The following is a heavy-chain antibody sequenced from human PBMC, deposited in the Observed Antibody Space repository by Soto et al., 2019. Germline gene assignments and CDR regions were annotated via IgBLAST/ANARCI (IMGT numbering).Heavy chain of an antibody. Sequence: EVQLLESGGGLVQPGGSLRLSCAASGFTFSTYAMTWVRQTPGKGLEWVSTVSGSGGSTYHADSVKGRFTISRDNSKNTLYLQMDSLRAEDTALYYCAKDPNRYSTTWAFEFWGLGTLVTVSS. D-gene: IGHD5-12*01. CDR2: VSGSGGST. V-gene: IGHV3-23*01. CDR3: AKDPNRYSTTWAFEF. CDR1: GFTFSTYA. J-gene: IGHJ4*02.